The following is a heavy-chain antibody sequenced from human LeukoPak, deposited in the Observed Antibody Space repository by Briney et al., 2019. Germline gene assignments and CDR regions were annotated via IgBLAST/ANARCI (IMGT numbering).Heavy chain of an antibody. CDR2: IYYSGST. CDR1: GGSISSYY. CDR3: ASEGIAAAGTGGEDY. V-gene: IGHV4-59*01. J-gene: IGHJ4*02. Sequence: SETLSLTCTVSGGSISSYYWSWIRQPPGKGLEWIGYIYYSGSTNYNSSLKSRVTISVDTSKNQFSLKLSSVTAADTAVYYCASEGIAAAGTGGEDYWGQGTLVTVSS. D-gene: IGHD6-13*01.